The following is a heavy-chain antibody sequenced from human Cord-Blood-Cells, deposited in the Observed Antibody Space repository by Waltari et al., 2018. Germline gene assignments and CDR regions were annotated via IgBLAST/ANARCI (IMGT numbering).Heavy chain of an antibody. CDR3: ARTRISGYCSSTSCYNGYFDY. V-gene: IGHV3-53*01. CDR1: GFTVSSNY. J-gene: IGHJ4*02. D-gene: IGHD2-2*02. Sequence: EVQLVESGGGLIQPGGSLRLSCAASGFTVSSNYMSWVRQAPGKGLEWVSVIYSGGSTYYADSVKGRFTISRDNSKNTLYLQMNSLRAEDTAVYYCARTRISGYCSSTSCYNGYFDYWGQGTLVTVSS. CDR2: IYSGGST.